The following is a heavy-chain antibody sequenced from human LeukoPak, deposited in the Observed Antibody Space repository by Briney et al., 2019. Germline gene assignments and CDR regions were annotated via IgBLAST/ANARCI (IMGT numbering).Heavy chain of an antibody. D-gene: IGHD4-23*01. V-gene: IGHV4-59*12. J-gene: IGHJ3*02. CDR2: IYGSGYT. CDR3: ARVTYGGNSGDAFDI. Sequence: PSETLSLTCTVSGGSISGWYWSWIRQPPGKGLEWIGDIYGSGYTNYNPSLKSRVTMSIDTSKNHFSLKLSSVTAADTAVYYCARVTYGGNSGDAFDIWGQGTMVTASS. CDR1: GGSISGWY.